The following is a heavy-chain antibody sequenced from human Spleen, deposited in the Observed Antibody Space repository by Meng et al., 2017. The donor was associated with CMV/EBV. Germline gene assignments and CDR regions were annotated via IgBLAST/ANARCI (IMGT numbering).Heavy chain of an antibody. J-gene: IGHJ3*01. CDR2: IFYSGST. Sequence: SETLSLTCTVSGGSVSSGSHYWSWVRQPPGKRLEWIGYIFYSGSTTNNPSLKSRVTISVDTSKNQFSLKLTSVTAADTAIYFCARGYYDLWSGYSYHDAFDLWGQGTMVTVSS. D-gene: IGHD3-3*01. CDR1: GGSVSSGSHY. V-gene: IGHV4-61*01. CDR3: ARGYYDLWSGYSYHDAFDL.